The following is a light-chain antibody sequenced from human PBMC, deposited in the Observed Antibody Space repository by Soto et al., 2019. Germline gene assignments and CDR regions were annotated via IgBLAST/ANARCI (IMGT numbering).Light chain of an antibody. Sequence: ENVLTQSPGTLSLSPGERATLSCRASQSVSSNYLAWFQQMPGQAPRLLIYDASRRATGIPDRFSGSGSGTDFTLTINGLEPEDFAVYFCQQYGSSPLTLGPGTKVDI. V-gene: IGKV3-20*01. CDR3: QQYGSSPLT. J-gene: IGKJ3*01. CDR1: QSVSSNY. CDR2: DAS.